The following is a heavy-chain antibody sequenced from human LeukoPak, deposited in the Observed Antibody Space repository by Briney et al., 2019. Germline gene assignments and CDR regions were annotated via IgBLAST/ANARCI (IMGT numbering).Heavy chain of an antibody. CDR1: GGSFSVYY. D-gene: IGHD3-10*01. CDR2: INHRGST. J-gene: IGHJ6*03. CDR3: ARRLGRKFGERFYYYHYMDV. Sequence: SETLSLTCALYGGSFSVYYWSWIRQSPGKGLEWIGEINHRGSTKHNPSLKSRVTISVDTSKNQFSLKLSSVAAADTAVYYCARRLGRKFGERFYYYHYMDVWGKGTTVTISS. V-gene: IGHV4-34*01.